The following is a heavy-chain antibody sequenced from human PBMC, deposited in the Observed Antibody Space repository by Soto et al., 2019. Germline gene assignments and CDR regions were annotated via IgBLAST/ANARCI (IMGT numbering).Heavy chain of an antibody. D-gene: IGHD3-22*01. Sequence: PSETLSLTCTVSGGSISSGDYYWSWIRQPPGKGLEWIGYIYYSGSTYYNPSLKSRVTISVDTSKNQFSLKLSSVTAADTAVYYCAREPRDYYDSSGYYPGAFDIWGQGTMVTVSS. CDR1: GGSISSGDYY. J-gene: IGHJ3*02. CDR3: AREPRDYYDSSGYYPGAFDI. CDR2: IYYSGST. V-gene: IGHV4-30-4*01.